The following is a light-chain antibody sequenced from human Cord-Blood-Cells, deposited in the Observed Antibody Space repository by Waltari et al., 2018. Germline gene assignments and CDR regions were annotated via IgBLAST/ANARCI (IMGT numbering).Light chain of an antibody. CDR1: SSDVGGYNY. Sequence: QSALTQPASVSGSPGQSITLSCTGPSSDVGGYNYVSWYQQHPGKAPKLMIYDVSNPASGVFNPFSDSNSGNTASLTMPGLQSDDGADYYCISYTSSSTWVIVEGTRLTVL. CDR2: DVS. J-gene: IGLJ3*02. V-gene: IGLV2-14*01. CDR3: ISYTSSSTWV.